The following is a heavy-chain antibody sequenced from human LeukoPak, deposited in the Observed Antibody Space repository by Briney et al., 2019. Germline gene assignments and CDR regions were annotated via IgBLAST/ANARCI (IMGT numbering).Heavy chain of an antibody. CDR3: ARGSYYDFWSGYLYYYYYMDV. CDR2: MNPNSGNT. CDR1: GYTFTSYD. D-gene: IGHD3-3*01. J-gene: IGHJ6*03. V-gene: IGHV1-8*03. Sequence: ASVKVSCKASGYTFTSYDINWVRQATGQGLEWVGWMNPNSGNTGYAQKFQGRVTITRNTSISTAYMELSSLRSEDTAVYYCARGSYYDFWSGYLYYYYYMDVWGKGTTVTVSS.